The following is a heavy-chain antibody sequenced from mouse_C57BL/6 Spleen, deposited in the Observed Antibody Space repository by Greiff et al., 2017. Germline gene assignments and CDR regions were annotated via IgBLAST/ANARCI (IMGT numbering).Heavy chain of an antibody. D-gene: IGHD2-3*01. CDR2: ISYDGSN. Sequence: ESGPGLVKPSQSLSLTCSVTGYSITSGYYWNWIRQFPGNKLEWMGYISYDGSNNYNPSLKNRISITRDTSKNQFFLKLNSVTTEDTATXYCARVDDGYYGFAYWGQGTLVTVSA. CDR1: GYSITSGYY. J-gene: IGHJ3*01. V-gene: IGHV3-6*01. CDR3: ARVDDGYYGFAY.